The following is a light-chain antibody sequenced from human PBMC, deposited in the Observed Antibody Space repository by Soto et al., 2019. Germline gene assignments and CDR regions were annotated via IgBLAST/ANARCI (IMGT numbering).Light chain of an antibody. CDR3: QQIHSYPLT. J-gene: IGKJ4*01. Sequence: DIQLTQSPSFLSASVGDRVTITCRASQGIGTYVAWYQQEPGKAPNLLIYVASTLQSGVPSRFSGSGSGTDFTLTISSLQPEDFATYYCQQIHSYPLTFGGGTKVEIK. CDR1: QGIGTY. CDR2: VAS. V-gene: IGKV1-9*01.